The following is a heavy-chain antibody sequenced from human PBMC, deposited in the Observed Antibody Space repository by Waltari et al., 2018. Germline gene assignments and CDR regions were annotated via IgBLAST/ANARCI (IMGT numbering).Heavy chain of an antibody. CDR2: INPNSGGT. J-gene: IGHJ6*02. V-gene: IGHV1-2*06. Sequence: QVQLVQSGAEVKKPGASVKVSCKASGYTFTGYYMHWLRPAPGQGLEWMGRINPNSGGTNYAQKFQGRVTMTRDTSISTAYMELSRLRSDDTAVYYCARPGIATLYGYYGMDVWGQGTTVTVSS. CDR3: ARPGIATLYGYYGMDV. CDR1: GYTFTGYY. D-gene: IGHD1-1*01.